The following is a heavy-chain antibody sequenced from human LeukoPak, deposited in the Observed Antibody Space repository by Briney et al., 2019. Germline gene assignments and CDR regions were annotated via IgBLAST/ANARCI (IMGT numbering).Heavy chain of an antibody. D-gene: IGHD1-26*01. CDR1: SGSISSTSYY. CDR3: ARQARYSGTPQADWFDP. V-gene: IGHV4-39*01. Sequence: PSETLSLTCTASSGSISSTSYYWGWIRQPPGRGLEWIGGIIYSGNTYYNPSLKSRVTISVDTSKNQFSLKLRSVTAADTAVYYCARQARYSGTPQADWFDPWGQGTLVTVSS. CDR2: IIYSGNT. J-gene: IGHJ5*02.